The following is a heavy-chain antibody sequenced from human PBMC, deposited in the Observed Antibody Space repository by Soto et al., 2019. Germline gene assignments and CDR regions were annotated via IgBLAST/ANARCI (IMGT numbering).Heavy chain of an antibody. V-gene: IGHV1-69*13. J-gene: IGHJ6*02. Sequence: ASVKVSCKASGGTFSSYAITWVRQAPGQGLEWMGGIIPIFGTANYAQKFQARVTITADESTSTAYMELSSLRSEDTAVYYCARVGHYYYGMDVWGQGTTVTV. D-gene: IGHD3-3*01. CDR3: ARVGHYYYGMDV. CDR2: IIPIFGTA. CDR1: GGTFSSYA.